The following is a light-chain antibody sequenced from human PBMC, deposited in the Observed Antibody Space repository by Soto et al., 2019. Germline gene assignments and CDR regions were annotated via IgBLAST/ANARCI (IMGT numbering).Light chain of an antibody. CDR3: QQLNSYPIT. Sequence: IQLTQSPSSLSASVGDRVTITCRASQGISSYLAWFQQKPGKAPKLLISAASTLQTGVPSRFSGSGSGTDFTLTINSLQPEDFATYYCQQLNSYPITFGQGTRLEIK. V-gene: IGKV1-9*01. J-gene: IGKJ5*01. CDR1: QGISSY. CDR2: AAS.